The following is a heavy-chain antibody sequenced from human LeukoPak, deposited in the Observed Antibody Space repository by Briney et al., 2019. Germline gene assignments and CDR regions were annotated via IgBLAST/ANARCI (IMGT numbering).Heavy chain of an antibody. J-gene: IGHJ5*02. CDR3: ARDFYGSGSINWFDP. D-gene: IGHD3-10*01. V-gene: IGHV4-34*01. Sequence: PSETLSLTCTVSGGSISSYYWSWIRQPPGKGLEWIGEINHSGSTNYNPSLKRRVTISVDTSKNQFSLKLSSVTAADTAVYYCARDFYGSGSINWFDPWGQGTLVTVSS. CDR1: GGSISSYY. CDR2: INHSGST.